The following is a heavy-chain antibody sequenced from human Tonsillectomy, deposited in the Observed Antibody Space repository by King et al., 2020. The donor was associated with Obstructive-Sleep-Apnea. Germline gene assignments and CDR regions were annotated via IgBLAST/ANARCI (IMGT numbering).Heavy chain of an antibody. V-gene: IGHV3-9*01. D-gene: IGHD3-10*01. CDR2: IRWSGYSV. CDR1: RFTFDDCA. Sequence: VQLVESGGGFVLPGRSLRLSCAASRFTFDDCAMHWVRQVPGKCLEWVSSIRWSGYSVAYADSVKGRFTISGYNAKNSLFLQMNSLIREDTAFYYCAKDQGEYFGVGAFDIWGQGTLVTVSS. J-gene: IGHJ3*02. CDR3: AKDQGEYFGVGAFDI.